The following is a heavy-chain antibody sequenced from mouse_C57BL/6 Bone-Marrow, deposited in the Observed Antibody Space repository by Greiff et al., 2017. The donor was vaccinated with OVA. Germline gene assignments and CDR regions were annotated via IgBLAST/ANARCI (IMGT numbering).Heavy chain of an antibody. D-gene: IGHD1-1*01. CDR1: GYTSTSYG. CDR3: SKWGDCGSRNYFGY. CDR2: IYPRSGNT. V-gene: IGHV1-81*01. Sequence: VQLQESGAELARPGASVKLSCKASGYTSTSYGISWVKQRTGQGLEWIGEIYPRSGNTYYNEKFKGKATLTADKSSSTAYMELRRLTSDDSAVYFLSKWGDCGSRNYFGYWGQGTTLTVSS. J-gene: IGHJ2*01.